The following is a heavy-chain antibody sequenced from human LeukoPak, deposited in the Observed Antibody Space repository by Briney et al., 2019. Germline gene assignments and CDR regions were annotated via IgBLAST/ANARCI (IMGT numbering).Heavy chain of an antibody. CDR2: INPNSGGT. CDR1: GSTFTAYY. Sequence: ASVKVSCKASGSTFTAYYIHWVRQAPGQGLEWMGLINPNSGGTSFAQTFQGRVTITMDTSISTAYMELHSLSSDDTAVYYCASLVVVTANGYFDLWGRGTLVTVSS. V-gene: IGHV1-2*02. D-gene: IGHD2-21*02. CDR3: ASLVVVTANGYFDL. J-gene: IGHJ2*01.